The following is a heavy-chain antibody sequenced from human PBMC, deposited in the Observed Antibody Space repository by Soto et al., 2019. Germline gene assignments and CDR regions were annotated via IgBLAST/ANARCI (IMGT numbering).Heavy chain of an antibody. D-gene: IGHD3-22*01. CDR2: IIPIFGTA. V-gene: IGHV1-69*06. CDR3: ARGDRPRGYTGDAFDI. Sequence: QVQLVQSGAEVKKPGSSVKVSCKASGGTFSSYAISWVRQAPGQGLEWMGGIIPIFGTANYAQKFQGRVTITADKSTSTAYMELSSLRSEDTAVYYCARGDRPRGYTGDAFDIWGQGTMVTVSS. J-gene: IGHJ3*02. CDR1: GGTFSSYA.